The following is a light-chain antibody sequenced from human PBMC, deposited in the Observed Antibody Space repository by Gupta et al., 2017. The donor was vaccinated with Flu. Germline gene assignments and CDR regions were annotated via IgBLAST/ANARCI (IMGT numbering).Light chain of an antibody. CDR1: SSNIGSNT. V-gene: IGLV1-44*01. CDR3: AAWDDSMNGLYV. CDR2: SNN. J-gene: IGLJ1*01. Sequence: QSVLPQPPYASGTPGQRVPISCSGSSSNIGSNTVNWYQQLPGTAPKLLIYSNNQRPSGVPDRFSGSKSGTSASLAISGLQSEDEADYYCAAWDDSMNGLYVFGTGTKVTVL.